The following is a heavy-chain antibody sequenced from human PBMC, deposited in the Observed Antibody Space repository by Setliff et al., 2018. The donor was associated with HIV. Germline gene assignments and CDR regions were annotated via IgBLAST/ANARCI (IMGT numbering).Heavy chain of an antibody. V-gene: IGHV4-30-4*08. CDR1: GGSISSGDYY. Sequence: TSETLSLTCTVSGGSISSGDYYWSWIRQPPGKGLEWIGYIYYSGSTYYNPSLKSRVTISVDTSKNQFSLKLTSVTASDTAVYYCARAAAGNTGPFDLWGQGSPVTVSS. J-gene: IGHJ4*02. CDR3: ARAAAGNTGPFDL. CDR2: IYYSGST. D-gene: IGHD4-17*01.